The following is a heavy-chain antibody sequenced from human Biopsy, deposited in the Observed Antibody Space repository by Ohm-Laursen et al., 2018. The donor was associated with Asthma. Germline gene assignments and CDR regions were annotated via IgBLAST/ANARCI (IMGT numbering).Heavy chain of an antibody. J-gene: IGHJ6*02. V-gene: IGHV1-3*01. CDR1: GYTFINYA. D-gene: IGHD5-12*01. CDR2: INAGNGNT. Sequence: ASVKVSCKPSGYTFINYAIHWVRQAPGQRLEWMGWINAGNGNTKYSEKFQGRVTITRDTSASTAYMELSSLSSEDTAVYYCARGYSGSDRIVYYYSGLEVWGQGTTVTVSS. CDR3: ARGYSGSDRIVYYYSGLEV.